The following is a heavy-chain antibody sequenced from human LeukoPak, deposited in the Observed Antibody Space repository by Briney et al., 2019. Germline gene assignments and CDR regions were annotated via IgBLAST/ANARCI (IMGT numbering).Heavy chain of an antibody. J-gene: IGHJ4*02. CDR1: GYTFSSYG. CDR2: ITSYNGNT. D-gene: IGHD3-10*01. V-gene: IGHV1-18*01. Sequence: GASVKVSCKASGYTFSSYGISWVRQAPGQGLEWMGWITSYNGNTKYAQQLQGRVTMTTDTSTGTAYMELRSLRSEDTAVYYCATGGRGMVPDYWGQGTLVTVSS. CDR3: ATGGRGMVPDY.